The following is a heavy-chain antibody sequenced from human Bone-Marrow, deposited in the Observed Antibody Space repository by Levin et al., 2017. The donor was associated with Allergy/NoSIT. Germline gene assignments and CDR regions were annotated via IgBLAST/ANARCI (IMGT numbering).Heavy chain of an antibody. D-gene: IGHD3-10*01. CDR1: GFTFSSYS. CDR3: ARDVKGELLWFGESPNDAFDI. V-gene: IGHV3-48*01. J-gene: IGHJ3*02. Sequence: GESLKISCAASGFTFSSYSMNWVRQAPGKGLEWVSYISSSSSTIYYADSVKGRFTISRDNAKNSLYLQMNSLRAEDTAVYYCARDVKGELLWFGESPNDAFDIWGQGTMVTVSS. CDR2: ISSSSSTI.